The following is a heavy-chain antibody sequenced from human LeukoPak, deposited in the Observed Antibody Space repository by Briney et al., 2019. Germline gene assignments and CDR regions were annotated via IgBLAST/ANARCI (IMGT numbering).Heavy chain of an antibody. D-gene: IGHD3-3*01. CDR1: GFTFSSYW. V-gene: IGHV3-30*02. CDR3: AKSHYDFWSGYYRGVVDY. Sequence: GGSLRLSCAASGFTFSSYWMSWVRQAPGKGLEWVAFIRYDGSNKYYADSVKGRFTISRDNSKNTLYLQMNSLRAEDTAVYYCAKSHYDFWSGYYRGVVDYWGQGTLVTVSS. J-gene: IGHJ4*02. CDR2: IRYDGSNK.